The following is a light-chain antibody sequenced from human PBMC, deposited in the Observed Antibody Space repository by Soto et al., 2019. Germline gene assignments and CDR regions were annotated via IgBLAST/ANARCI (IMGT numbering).Light chain of an antibody. CDR1: QSVNNN. CDR3: QQYNYWRT. CDR2: AVS. J-gene: IGKJ1*01. Sequence: EVVMTQSPATLSVSPGERATLSCRASQSVNNNLAWFQQKPGQAPRLLIHAVSTRATGIPARFSGSGSGTEFTLTISSLQSEDSAVYYCQQYNYWRTFGQVTKV. V-gene: IGKV3D-15*01.